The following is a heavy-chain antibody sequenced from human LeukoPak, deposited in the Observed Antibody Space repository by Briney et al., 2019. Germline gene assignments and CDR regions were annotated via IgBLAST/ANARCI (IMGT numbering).Heavy chain of an antibody. D-gene: IGHD3-10*02. J-gene: IGHJ6*02. CDR3: ARSEILFGELSFYYYYGMDV. CDR2: IIPIFGTA. V-gene: IGHV1-69*13. CDR1: GGTFSSYA. Sequence: ASVKVSCKASGGTFSSYAISWVRQAPGQGLEWMGGIIPIFGTANYAQKFQGRVTITADESTSTAYMELSSLRSEDTAVYYCARSEILFGELSFYYYYGMDVWGQGTTVTVSS.